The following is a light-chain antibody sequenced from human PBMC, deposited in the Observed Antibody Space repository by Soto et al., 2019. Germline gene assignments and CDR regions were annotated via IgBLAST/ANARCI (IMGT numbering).Light chain of an antibody. Sequence: EIVLTQSPATLSLSPGERATLSCRASQSVSSYLAWYQQKPGQAPRLLIYDASNRATGIPARFSGSGSGTDFTLTISILAPEDFAVYYCQQRSNWPYTFGQGTKLEIK. CDR2: DAS. J-gene: IGKJ2*01. CDR1: QSVSSY. CDR3: QQRSNWPYT. V-gene: IGKV3-11*01.